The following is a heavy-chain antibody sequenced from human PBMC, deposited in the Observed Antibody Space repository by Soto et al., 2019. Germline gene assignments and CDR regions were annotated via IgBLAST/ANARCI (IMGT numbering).Heavy chain of an antibody. CDR3: ATRDTGRVY. J-gene: IGHJ4*02. D-gene: IGHD5-18*01. CDR1: GVSISSHDW. V-gene: IGHV4-4*02. CDR2: SHQSGNT. Sequence: QVQLQESGPGLVKPSGTLSLTCAVSGVSISSHDWWTWVRQPPGKGLEWIGESHQSGNTHYNSSLESRVTISLDKSKNQLSLQLTSVTVADTAVYYCATRDTGRVYWGQGTLVTDSS.